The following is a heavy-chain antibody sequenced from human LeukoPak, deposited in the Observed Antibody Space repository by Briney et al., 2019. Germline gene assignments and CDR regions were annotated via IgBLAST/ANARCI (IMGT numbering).Heavy chain of an antibody. V-gene: IGHV3-21*01. CDR3: ARAYCSGGSCYPFDY. J-gene: IGHJ4*02. D-gene: IGHD2-15*01. CDR2: ISSSSSYI. Sequence: GGSLRLSCAASGLTFRSYSMNWVRQAPGKGLEWVSSISSSSSYIYYADSVKGRFTISRDNAKNSLYLQMNSLRAEDTAVYYCARAYCSGGSCYPFDYWGQGTLVTVSS. CDR1: GLTFRSYS.